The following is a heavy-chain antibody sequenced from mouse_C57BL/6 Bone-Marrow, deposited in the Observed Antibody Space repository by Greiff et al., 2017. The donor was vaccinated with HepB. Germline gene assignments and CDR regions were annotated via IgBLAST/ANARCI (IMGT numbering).Heavy chain of an antibody. CDR1: GYSITSGYY. CDR2: ISYDGSN. J-gene: IGHJ3*01. V-gene: IGHV3-6*01. D-gene: IGHD2-4*01. Sequence: EVKLQESGPGLVKTSQSLSLTCSVTGYSITSGYYWNWIRQFPGNKLEWMGYISYDGSNNYNPSLKNRISITRDTSKNQFFLKLNSVTTEDTATYYCARDPLYDYDEAYWGQGTLVTVSA. CDR3: ARDPLYDYDEAY.